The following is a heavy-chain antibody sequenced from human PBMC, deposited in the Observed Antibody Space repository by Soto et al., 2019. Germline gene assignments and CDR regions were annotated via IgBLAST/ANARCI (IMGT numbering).Heavy chain of an antibody. Sequence: EVQLVESGGGLVKPGGSPRLSCAASGFTFSSYSMNWVRQAPGKGLEWVSSISSSSSYIYYADSVKGRFTISRDNAKNSLYLQMNSLRAEDTAVYYCARHIDRATWSLWGQGTLVTVSS. D-gene: IGHD5-12*01. CDR3: ARHIDRATWSL. CDR2: ISSSSSYI. J-gene: IGHJ4*02. CDR1: GFTFSSYS. V-gene: IGHV3-21*01.